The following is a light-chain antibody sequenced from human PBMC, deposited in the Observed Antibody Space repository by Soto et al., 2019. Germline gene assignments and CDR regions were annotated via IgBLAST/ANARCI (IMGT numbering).Light chain of an antibody. CDR2: EVS. CDR1: SSDVGDYNY. J-gene: IGLJ1*01. CDR3: SSYTSSSTYV. Sequence: QSALTQPASVSGSPGQSITISCTGTSSDVGDYNYVSWYQQVPGKAPKVMIYEVSNRPSWVSNRFSGSKSGITASLTISGLQAEDEADYYCSSYTSSSTYVFGTGTKLTVL. V-gene: IGLV2-14*01.